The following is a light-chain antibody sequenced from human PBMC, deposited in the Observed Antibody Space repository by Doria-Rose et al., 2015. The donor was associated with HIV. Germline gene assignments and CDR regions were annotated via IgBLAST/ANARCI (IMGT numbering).Light chain of an antibody. V-gene: IGLV1-51*02. Sequence: QPVLTQPPSVSAAPGQKVTISCSGSSSNIGNNYVSWYQQLPGTAPKLLIYENNKRPSGIPDRFSGSKSGTSATLGITGLQTGDEADYYCGTWDSSLSAVVFSGGTKLTVL. CDR3: GTWDSSLSAVV. CDR1: SSNIGNNY. J-gene: IGLJ2*01. CDR2: ENN.